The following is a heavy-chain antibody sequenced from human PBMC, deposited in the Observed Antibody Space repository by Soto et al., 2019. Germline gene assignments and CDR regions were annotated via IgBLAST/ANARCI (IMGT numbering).Heavy chain of an antibody. D-gene: IGHD5-18*01. Sequence: QVQLVQSGAEVKKPGASVKVSCQTSGYNFSAYYFNCVRQAAGQGPEWMGWLNPRNGQTGYVQKFRGRVTMTRDTDIATVYLELSRLTSEDTAIYFCARETDTSMVDYWGQGTLVTVSS. V-gene: IGHV1-8*01. CDR1: GYNFSAYY. CDR3: ARETDTSMVDY. J-gene: IGHJ4*02. CDR2: LNPRNGQT.